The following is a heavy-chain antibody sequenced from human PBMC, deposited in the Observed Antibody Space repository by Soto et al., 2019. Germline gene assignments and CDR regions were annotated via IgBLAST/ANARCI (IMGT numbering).Heavy chain of an antibody. CDR1: GYTSPLYD. CDR3: ARKPLGANYNFDS. V-gene: IGHV1-8*01. Sequence: QVQLVQSGAEVKKPGASVKVSCRTSGYTSPLYDINWVRQAPGQGLEWMGWMNPKSGNTGYAQRFQGGVTMTRDTSRTTAYMELSSRTSADTAVYSCARKPLGANYNFDSWGKGTVVSVS. CDR2: MNPKSGNT. D-gene: IGHD3-16*01. J-gene: IGHJ4*02.